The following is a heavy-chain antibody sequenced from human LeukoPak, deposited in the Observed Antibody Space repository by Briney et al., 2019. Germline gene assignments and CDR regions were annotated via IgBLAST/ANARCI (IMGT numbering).Heavy chain of an antibody. J-gene: IGHJ3*02. Sequence: PGGSLRLSCAASGFTFSSYGMHWVRQAPGKGLEWVAFIRYDGNNKYYADSVKGRFTISRDNSKNTLYLQMNSLRAEDTAVYYCAKDRSSPYAFDIWGQGTMVTVSS. CDR3: AKDRSSPYAFDI. CDR2: IRYDGNNK. V-gene: IGHV3-30*02. CDR1: GFTFSSYG. D-gene: IGHD2-15*01.